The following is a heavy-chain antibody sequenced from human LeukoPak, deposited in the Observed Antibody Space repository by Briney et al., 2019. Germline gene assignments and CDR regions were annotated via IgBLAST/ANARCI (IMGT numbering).Heavy chain of an antibody. CDR2: IYNSGST. V-gene: IGHV4-59*08. CDR1: GTSITNFY. Sequence: PSETLSLTCTVSGTSITNFYWNWIRQPPGKGLEWIGYIYNSGSTNYNPSLKSRIAISVDTSKNQFSLKLSSMTAADTAVYFCPKPVYDILTGFMAFDIWGQGTMVTVSS. D-gene: IGHD3-9*01. CDR3: PKPVYDILTGFMAFDI. J-gene: IGHJ3*02.